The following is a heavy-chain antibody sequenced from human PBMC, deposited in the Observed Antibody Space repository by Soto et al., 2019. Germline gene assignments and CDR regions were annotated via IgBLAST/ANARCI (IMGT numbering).Heavy chain of an antibody. CDR3: AKVGGYSYGPFDY. Sequence: SLKISCAASGFIFDDYAMHWVRQAPGRGLEWVSGISWNSGNIGYAASVKGRFTISRDNARNSLYLQMNTLRADDTGLYYCAKVGGYSYGPFDYWDQGALVTVSS. CDR2: ISWNSGNI. CDR1: GFIFDDYA. D-gene: IGHD5-18*01. V-gene: IGHV3-9*01. J-gene: IGHJ4*02.